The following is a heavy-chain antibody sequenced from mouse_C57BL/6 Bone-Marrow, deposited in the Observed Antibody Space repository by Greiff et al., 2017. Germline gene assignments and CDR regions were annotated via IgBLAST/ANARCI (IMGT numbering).Heavy chain of an antibody. Sequence: QVHVKQSGAELVRPGASVTLSCKASGYTFTDYEMHWVKQTPVHGLEWIGAIDPETGGTAYNQKFKGKAILTADKSSSTAYLKLRSLTSDDSAVYYCTSPNWDNAMDYWGQGTSVTVSS. CDR3: TSPNWDNAMDY. J-gene: IGHJ4*01. D-gene: IGHD4-1*02. V-gene: IGHV1-15*01. CDR2: IDPETGGT. CDR1: GYTFTDYE.